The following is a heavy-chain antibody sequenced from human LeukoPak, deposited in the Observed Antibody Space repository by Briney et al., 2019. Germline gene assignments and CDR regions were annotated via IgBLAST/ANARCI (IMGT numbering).Heavy chain of an antibody. CDR3: ARPGIRDYFYYMDV. D-gene: IGHD3-3*02. Sequence: SETLSLTCAVYGDSFGWHYWSWIRQPPGKGMEWIGEINQRGTTTYNPSLKSRLTISMDTSRNQYFLNPDSVPAAHTALYYCARPGIRDYFYYMDVRGEGTPVTVSS. J-gene: IGHJ6*03. CDR1: GDSFGWHY. V-gene: IGHV4-34*01. CDR2: INQRGTT.